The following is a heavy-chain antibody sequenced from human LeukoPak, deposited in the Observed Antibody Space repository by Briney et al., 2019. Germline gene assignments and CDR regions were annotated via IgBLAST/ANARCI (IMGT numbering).Heavy chain of an antibody. J-gene: IGHJ4*02. Sequence: SETLSLTCTVSGGSISSYYWSWIRQPPGKQLEWIGYIYYSGSTYYNPSLKSRVTISVDTSKNQFSLKLSSVTAADTAVYYCARDKRGVGGIDYWGQGTLVTVSS. CDR1: GGSISSYY. CDR2: IYYSGST. D-gene: IGHD1-26*01. CDR3: ARDKRGVGGIDY. V-gene: IGHV4-59*12.